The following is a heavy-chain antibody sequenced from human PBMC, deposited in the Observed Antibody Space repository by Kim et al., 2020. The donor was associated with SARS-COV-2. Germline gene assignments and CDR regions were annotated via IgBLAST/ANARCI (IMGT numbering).Heavy chain of an antibody. D-gene: IGHD3-10*01. V-gene: IGHV2-5*02. Sequence: SGPTLVNPTQTLTLTCNFSGFSLSSSGVGVGWIRQPPGKALEWLALIYWDDDKRYSPSLKSRLTIAKDTSKDQVVLTMTNMDPVDTATYYCAHRDSRTYSGYYFDYWGQGTLVTVSS. J-gene: IGHJ4*02. CDR3: AHRDSRTYSGYYFDY. CDR1: GFSLSSSGVG. CDR2: IYWDDDK.